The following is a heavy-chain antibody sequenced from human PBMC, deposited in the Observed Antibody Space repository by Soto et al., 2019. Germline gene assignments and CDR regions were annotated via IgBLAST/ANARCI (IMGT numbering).Heavy chain of an antibody. CDR2: IYKSATT. V-gene: IGHV4-30-4*01. D-gene: IGHD7-27*01. Sequence: SQTQPLTYAVSGDSISNLDYFCAWIRQPPGQSLEYIGYIYKSATTYYNPSFESRVAISVDTSKSQFSLNVTSVTAADTAVYFCARGRYCLTGRCFPNWFDSWGQGALVTV. CDR3: ARGRYCLTGRCFPNWFDS. CDR1: GDSISNLDYF. J-gene: IGHJ5*01.